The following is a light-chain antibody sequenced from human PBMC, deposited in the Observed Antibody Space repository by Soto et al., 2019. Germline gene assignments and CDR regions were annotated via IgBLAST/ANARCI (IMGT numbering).Light chain of an antibody. J-gene: IGLJ3*02. V-gene: IGLV2-11*01. CDR3: CSYGGYFWV. CDR1: SSDVGGYDY. CDR2: DVT. Sequence: QSALTQPRSVSGSPGQSVTISCTGTSSDVGGYDYVSWFHHHPGKVPKLMIYDVTKRPSGVPDRFSASKSGNTASLTISGLQAEDEADYYCCSYGGYFWVFGGGTKLTVL.